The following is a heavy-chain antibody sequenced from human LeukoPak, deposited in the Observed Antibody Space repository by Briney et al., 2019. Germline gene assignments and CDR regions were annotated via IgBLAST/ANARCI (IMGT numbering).Heavy chain of an antibody. V-gene: IGHV3-30*18. CDR3: AKAPWCYGSGSYFGGLDY. CDR1: GFTFSSYG. CDR2: ISYDGSNK. D-gene: IGHD3-10*01. Sequence: PGGSLRLSCAASGFTFSSYGMHWVRQAPGKGLEWVAVISYDGSNKYYADSVKGRFTISRDNSKNTLYLQMNSLRAEDTAVYYCAKAPWCYGSGSYFGGLDYWGQGTLVTVSS. J-gene: IGHJ4*02.